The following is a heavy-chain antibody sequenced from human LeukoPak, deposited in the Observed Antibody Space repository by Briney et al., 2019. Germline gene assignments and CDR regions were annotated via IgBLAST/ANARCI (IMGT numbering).Heavy chain of an antibody. Sequence: ASVKVSCKASGYTFTSYGISWVRQAPGQGLEWMGWIRPYNGNTNYAQRLQGRVTMTRDTSISTAYMELSSLRSEDTAMYYCARKNYCSGGSCYSRGWFDPWGQGTLVTVSS. CDR2: IRPYNGNT. CDR3: ARKNYCSGGSCYSRGWFDP. V-gene: IGHV1-18*01. J-gene: IGHJ5*02. D-gene: IGHD2-15*01. CDR1: GYTFTSYG.